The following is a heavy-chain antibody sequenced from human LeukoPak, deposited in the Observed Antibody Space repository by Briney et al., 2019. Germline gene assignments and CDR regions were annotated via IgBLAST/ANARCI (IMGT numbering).Heavy chain of an antibody. V-gene: IGHV4-34*01. CDR1: GGSFSGYY. J-gene: IGHJ4*02. CDR3: ARGRTAAAGN. Sequence: SETLSLTCAVYGGSFSGYYWSWIRQPPGKGLEWIGEINHSGSTNYNPSLKSRVTISVDTSKNQFSLKLSSVTAADTAVYYCARGRTAAAGNWGQGTLVTVSS. D-gene: IGHD6-13*01. CDR2: INHSGST.